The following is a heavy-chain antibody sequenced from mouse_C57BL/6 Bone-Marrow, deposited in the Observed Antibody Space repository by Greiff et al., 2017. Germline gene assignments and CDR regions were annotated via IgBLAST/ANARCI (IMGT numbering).Heavy chain of an antibody. D-gene: IGHD2-5*01. Sequence: QVHVKQSGAELVKPGASVKISCKASGYAFSSHWMNWVKQRPGKGLEWIGQIYPGDGDTNYNGKFKGKATLTADKSSSTAYMQLSSLTSEDSAVYFCAREGSNYGFAYWGQGTLVTVSA. J-gene: IGHJ3*01. CDR1: GYAFSSHW. CDR3: AREGSNYGFAY. CDR2: IYPGDGDT. V-gene: IGHV1-80*01.